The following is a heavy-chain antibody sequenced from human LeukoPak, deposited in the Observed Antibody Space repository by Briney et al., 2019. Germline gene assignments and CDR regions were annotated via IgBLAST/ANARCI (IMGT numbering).Heavy chain of an antibody. CDR2: ISIIDTNI. D-gene: IGHD3-22*01. Sequence: GGSLRLSCAASGFTFSGYEMNWVRQAPGKGLEWISYISIIDTNIYYADSVKGRFNISRDNAKNSLYLQMNSLRAEDTAVYYCARGGSSGYNYNAFDIWGQGTMVTVSS. CDR1: GFTFSGYE. J-gene: IGHJ3*02. CDR3: ARGGSSGYNYNAFDI. V-gene: IGHV3-48*03.